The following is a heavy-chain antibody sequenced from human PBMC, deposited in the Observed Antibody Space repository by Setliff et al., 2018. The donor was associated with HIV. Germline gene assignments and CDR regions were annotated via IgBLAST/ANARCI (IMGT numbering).Heavy chain of an antibody. CDR1: GYNFTDYD. CDR3: ARGTAMVRGMDV. D-gene: IGHD5-18*01. V-gene: IGHV1-8*02. J-gene: IGHJ6*02. Sequence: ASVKVSCKASGYNFTDYDINWVRQATGQGLEWMGWMNPNNGNTGYAEKFQGRVTMTRDTSISTAYMELSSLRSDDTAVYYCARGTAMVRGMDVWGQGTTVTVSS. CDR2: MNPNNGNT.